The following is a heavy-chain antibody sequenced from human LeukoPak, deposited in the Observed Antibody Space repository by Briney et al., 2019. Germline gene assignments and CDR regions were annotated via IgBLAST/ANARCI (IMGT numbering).Heavy chain of an antibody. D-gene: IGHD2-2*02. CDR3: ARIRCGHSDEICYNY. Sequence: SSETLSLTCAVHGVSFRAHYWSWIRQSPGKGLEWIGETNPGGQTNYNPSLKSRVTISVGPSENRFSLWLTSVTAADTAVYFCARIRCGHSDEICYNYWGRGTLVTVSS. J-gene: IGHJ4*02. V-gene: IGHV4-34*01. CDR2: TNPGGQT. CDR1: GVSFRAHY.